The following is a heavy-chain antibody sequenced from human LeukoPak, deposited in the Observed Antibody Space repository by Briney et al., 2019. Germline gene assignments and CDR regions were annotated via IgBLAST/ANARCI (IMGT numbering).Heavy chain of an antibody. CDR2: LYSGSDT. D-gene: IGHD3-10*01. CDR1: GFTVSTKY. Sequence: GSLILSCAASGFTVSTKYMNWVRPAPGKGLEWVSILYSGSDTYYANSVKGRFTISRDSSKNILFLQMNDLRAEDTAVYYCARVGDHFHWYLDLWGRGTLVTVSS. J-gene: IGHJ2*01. CDR3: ARVGDHFHWYLDL. V-gene: IGHV3-53*01.